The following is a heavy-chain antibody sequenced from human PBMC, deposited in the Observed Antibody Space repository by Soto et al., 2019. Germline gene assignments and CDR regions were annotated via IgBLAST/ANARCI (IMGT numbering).Heavy chain of an antibody. CDR3: ARGLVVRGYTWLDP. Sequence: SETLSLTCAVYGGSFSGYYWSWIRQPPGKGLEWIGEINHSGSTNYNPSLKSRVTISVDTSKNQFSLKLSSVTAADTAVYYCARGLVVRGYTWLDPWGQGTLVTVYS. J-gene: IGHJ5*02. CDR1: GGSFSGYY. CDR2: INHSGST. D-gene: IGHD2-2*01. V-gene: IGHV4-34*01.